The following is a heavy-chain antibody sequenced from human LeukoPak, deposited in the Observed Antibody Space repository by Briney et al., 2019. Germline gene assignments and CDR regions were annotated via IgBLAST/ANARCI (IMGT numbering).Heavy chain of an antibody. D-gene: IGHD4-17*01. Sequence: ASVKVSCKASGYTFTGYYMHWVRQAPGQGLEWMGIINPSGGSTSYAQKFQGRVTMTRDTSTSTVYMELSSLRSEDTAVYYCARDLDYGDFLYAFDIWGQGTMVTVSS. CDR3: ARDLDYGDFLYAFDI. J-gene: IGHJ3*02. CDR2: INPSGGST. V-gene: IGHV1-46*03. CDR1: GYTFTGYY.